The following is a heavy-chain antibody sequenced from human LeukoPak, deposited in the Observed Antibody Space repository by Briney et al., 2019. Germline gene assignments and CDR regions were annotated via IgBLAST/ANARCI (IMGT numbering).Heavy chain of an antibody. CDR1: GYSITSDYY. CDR3: ARDSGSHYYGSGSYFNWFDP. J-gene: IGHJ5*02. CDR2: IYHSGST. V-gene: IGHV4-38-2*02. Sequence: SETLSLTCAVSGYSITSDYYWGWIRQPPGKGLEGIGHIYHSGSTYYNPSLKSRVTISGDTSKNQFSLKLSSVTAADTAVYYCARDSGSHYYGSGSYFNWFDPWGQGTLVTVSS. D-gene: IGHD3-10*01.